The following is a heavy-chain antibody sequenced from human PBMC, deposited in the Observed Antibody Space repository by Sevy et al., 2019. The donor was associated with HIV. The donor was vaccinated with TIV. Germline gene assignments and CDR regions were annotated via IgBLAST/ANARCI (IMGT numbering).Heavy chain of an antibody. CDR2: IKRKTDGGTT. CDR1: GFTFSNAW. Sequence: GGSLRLSCAASGFTFSNAWMSWVRQAPGKGLEWVGRIKRKTDGGTTDYAAPVKGRFTISRDDSKNTLYLQMNSLKTEDTAVYYCTTVSRYVFSSGSDAFDIWGQGTMVTVSS. D-gene: IGHD3-22*01. V-gene: IGHV3-15*01. CDR3: TTVSRYVFSSGSDAFDI. J-gene: IGHJ3*02.